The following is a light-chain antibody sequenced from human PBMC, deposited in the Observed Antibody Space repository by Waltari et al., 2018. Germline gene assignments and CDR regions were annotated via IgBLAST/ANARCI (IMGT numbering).Light chain of an antibody. J-gene: IGLJ3*02. CDR2: EGS. CDR3: CSYAGSRTVVV. V-gene: IGLV2-23*03. CDR1: SSDVGSYNL. Sequence: QSALTQPASVSGSPGQSITISCTGTSSDVGSYNLVSWYQQHPGKAPNLMICEGSKRSSGVAYRCSGSKSGNTASLTISGLQAEDEADYYCCSYAGSRTVVVFGGGTKLTVL.